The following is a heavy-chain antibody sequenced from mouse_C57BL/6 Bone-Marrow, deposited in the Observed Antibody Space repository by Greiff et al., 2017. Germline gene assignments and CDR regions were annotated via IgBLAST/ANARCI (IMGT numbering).Heavy chain of an antibody. V-gene: IGHV1-69*01. J-gene: IGHJ3*01. CDR1: GYTFTSYW. Sequence: QVQLQQPGAELVMPGASVKLSCKASGYTFTSYWMHWVKQRPGQGLEWIGEIDPSDSYINYNQKFKGKSTLTVDKSSSTAYMQLSSLTSEDSAVYYGAREGGYYAWFAYGGRGTLVTVSA. CDR3: AREGGYYAWFAY. D-gene: IGHD2-3*01. CDR2: IDPSDSYI.